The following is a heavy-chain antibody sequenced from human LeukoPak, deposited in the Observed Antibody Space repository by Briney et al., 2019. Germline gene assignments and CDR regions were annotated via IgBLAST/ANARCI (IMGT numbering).Heavy chain of an antibody. CDR2: IYYGGNT. V-gene: IGHV4-39*01. CDR3: ARRPVTSNWFDP. CDR1: GGSISSSSYC. Sequence: SETLSLTCTVSGGSISSSSYCWGWIRQPPGKGLEWIGSIYYGGNTYYNPSLMSRVTISVDTSKNQFSLKLSSVTAADTAVYYCARRPVTSNWFDPWGQGTLVTVSS. J-gene: IGHJ5*02. D-gene: IGHD4-17*01.